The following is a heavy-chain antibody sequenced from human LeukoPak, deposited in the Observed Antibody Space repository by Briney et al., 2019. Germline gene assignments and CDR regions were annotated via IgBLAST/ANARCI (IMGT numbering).Heavy chain of an antibody. CDR3: AKGSRVEPVAYCDY. CDR1: GFTFSSYA. V-gene: IGHV3-23*01. D-gene: IGHD2-2*01. CDR2: ISGSGGNT. Sequence: PGGSLRLSCAASGFTFSSYAMTWVRQAPGKGLEWVSAISGSGGNTYYADSVKGRFTISRDNSKNTLYLRMNSLRAEDTAVYYCAKGSRVEPVAYCDYWGQGTLVTVSS. J-gene: IGHJ4*02.